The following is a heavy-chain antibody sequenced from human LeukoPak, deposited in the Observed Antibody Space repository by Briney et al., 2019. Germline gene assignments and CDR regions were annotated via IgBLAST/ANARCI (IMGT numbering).Heavy chain of an antibody. CDR2: IRSKAYGGTT. D-gene: IGHD6-6*01. CDR1: GFTFGDYA. Sequence: KPGRSLRLSCTASGFTFGDYAMSWFRQAPGKGLQWVGFIRSKAYGGTTEYAASVKGRFTISRDDSKSIAYLQMNSLKTEDTAVYYCMVGQLVRGFVHWGQGTLVTVSS. CDR3: MVGQLVRGFVH. J-gene: IGHJ4*02. V-gene: IGHV3-49*05.